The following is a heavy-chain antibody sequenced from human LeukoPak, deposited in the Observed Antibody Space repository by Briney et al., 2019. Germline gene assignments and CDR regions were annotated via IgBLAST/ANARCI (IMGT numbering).Heavy chain of an antibody. CDR3: ARGIHDDLYYFDY. J-gene: IGHJ4*02. Sequence: SETLSLTCTVSGGSFSSDDYYWNWIRQPPGKGLEWIGYIYHSGSTYYISSLLSRVTMSIDTSKNHFSLKLTSVTAADTAVYYCARGIHDDLYYFDYWGQGILVTVSS. CDR1: GGSFSSDDYY. V-gene: IGHV4-30-4*01. D-gene: IGHD3-3*01. CDR2: IYHSGST.